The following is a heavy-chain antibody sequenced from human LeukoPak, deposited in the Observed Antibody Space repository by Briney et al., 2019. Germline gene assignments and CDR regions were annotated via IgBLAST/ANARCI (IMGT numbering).Heavy chain of an antibody. D-gene: IGHD6-13*01. J-gene: IGHJ4*02. V-gene: IGHV1-46*01. CDR1: GYTFTSYD. Sequence: ASVKVSCKASGYTFTSYDINWVRQAPGQGLEWMGIINPSGGSTSYAQKFQGRVTMTRDTSTSTVYMELSSLRSEDTAVYYCARDNTGNSSWYRYFDYWGQGTLVTVSS. CDR3: ARDNTGNSSWYRYFDY. CDR2: INPSGGST.